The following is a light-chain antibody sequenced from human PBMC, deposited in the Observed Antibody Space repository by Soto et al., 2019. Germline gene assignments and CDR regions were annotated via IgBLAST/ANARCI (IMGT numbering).Light chain of an antibody. CDR1: QSVDSH. CDR2: AAS. CDR3: QQRSDWPIT. J-gene: IGKJ5*01. V-gene: IGKV3-11*01. Sequence: EIVLTQSPASLSLYPGERSTLSFMSSQSVDSHLVWYQQKPGQAPRLLIFAASNRATGIPVRFSGSGSGTDFTLAINRLEPDDFAVYYCQQRSDWPITFGQGTRLQIK.